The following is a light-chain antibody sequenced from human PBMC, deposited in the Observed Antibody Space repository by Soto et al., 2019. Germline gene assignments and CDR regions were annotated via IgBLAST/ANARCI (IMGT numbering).Light chain of an antibody. CDR3: QQYNNWPRWT. CDR2: GAS. J-gene: IGKJ1*01. Sequence: ETVMTQSPATLSVSPGERATLSCRASQSVSSNLAWYQQKPGQAPRLLIYGASTRATGIPARFSGSGSGTEFTLTISSLQSEDFEVYYCQQYNNWPRWTFGQGTKVEIK. V-gene: IGKV3-15*01. CDR1: QSVSSN.